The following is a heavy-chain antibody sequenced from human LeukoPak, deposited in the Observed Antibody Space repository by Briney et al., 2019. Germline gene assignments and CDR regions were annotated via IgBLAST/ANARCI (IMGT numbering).Heavy chain of an antibody. CDR3: ARAYQPLGGLSLPDY. CDR1: GYSFTTYA. J-gene: IGHJ4*02. V-gene: IGHV7-4-1*02. Sequence: GASVKVSCKASGYSFTTYAMNWLRQAPGQGLEWMGWINPNTGNPTYAPGFTGRFVFSLDTSVSRAYLQISGLKADDTAVYYCARAYQPLGGLSLPDYWGQGTLVSVSS. D-gene: IGHD3-16*02. CDR2: INPNTGNP.